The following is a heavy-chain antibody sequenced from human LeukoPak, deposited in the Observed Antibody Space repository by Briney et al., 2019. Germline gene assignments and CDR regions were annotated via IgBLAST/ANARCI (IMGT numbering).Heavy chain of an antibody. CDR2: IWYDGGNK. V-gene: IGHV3-33*01. CDR3: ARVHNPAQQNDAFDI. CDR1: GFTFSSYG. J-gene: IGHJ3*02. D-gene: IGHD1-14*01. Sequence: PGGSLRLSCAASGFTFSSYGMHWVRQAPGKGLEWVAPIWYDGGNKYYADSVKGRFTISRDNSKNTLYLQMNSLRAEDTAVYYCARVHNPAQQNDAFDIWGQGTMVTVSS.